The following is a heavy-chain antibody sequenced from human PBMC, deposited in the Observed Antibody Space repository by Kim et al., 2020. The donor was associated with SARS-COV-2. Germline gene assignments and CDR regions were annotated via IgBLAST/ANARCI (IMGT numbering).Heavy chain of an antibody. D-gene: IGHD2-2*02. J-gene: IGHJ3*02. Sequence: GGYLRLSCAASGFTFSSYAMSWVRQAPGKGLEWVSAISSSGGSTYYADSVKGRFTISRDNSKKMLYLQMNSLRAEDTAVYYCASPVYTNSAFYIWGQGTMVTVSS. CDR1: GFTFSSYA. V-gene: IGHV3-23*01. CDR3: ASPVYTNSAFYI. CDR2: ISSSGGST.